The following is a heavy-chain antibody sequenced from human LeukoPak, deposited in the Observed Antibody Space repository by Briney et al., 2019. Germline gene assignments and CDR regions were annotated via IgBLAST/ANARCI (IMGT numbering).Heavy chain of an antibody. J-gene: IGHJ4*02. V-gene: IGHV1-2*02. CDR3: ARGKFAY. CDR1: GYTFTGYY. CDR2: INPNSGGT. Sequence: ASVKVSCKASGYTFTGYYMHWLRQAPGQGLEWMGWINPNSGGTNYAQKFQGRVTMTRDTSTSTVYMELSSLRSEDTAVYYCARGKFAYWGQGTLVTVSS.